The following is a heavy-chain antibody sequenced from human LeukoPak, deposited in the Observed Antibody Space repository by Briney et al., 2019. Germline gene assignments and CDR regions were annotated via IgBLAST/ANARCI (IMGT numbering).Heavy chain of an antibody. Sequence: GGSLRLSCAASGFTFSSYGMHWVRQAPGKGLEWVAVIWYDGSNKYYADSVKGRFTIPRDNSKNTLYLQMNSLRAEDTAVYYCAREVNYGSGSYFDYFDYWGQGTLVTVSS. V-gene: IGHV3-33*01. CDR3: AREVNYGSGSYFDYFDY. D-gene: IGHD3-10*01. J-gene: IGHJ4*02. CDR2: IWYDGSNK. CDR1: GFTFSSYG.